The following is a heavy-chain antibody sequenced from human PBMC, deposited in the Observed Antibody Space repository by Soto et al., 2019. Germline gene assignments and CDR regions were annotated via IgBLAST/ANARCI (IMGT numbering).Heavy chain of an antibody. J-gene: IGHJ5*02. V-gene: IGHV3-21*02. CDR3: YGSETYLISRADP. CDR1: GFAFTKYH. Sequence: EVQLVESGGGLVKPGGSLRLSCSAAGFAFTKYHMTWVRQAPGKGLEWVASINDRGDYIYYADSLEGRFTISRDNVKNSLYLQMNILRIEDTAVYYCYGSETYLISRADPWGTGTLVTVS. D-gene: IGHD3-10*01. CDR2: INDRGDYI.